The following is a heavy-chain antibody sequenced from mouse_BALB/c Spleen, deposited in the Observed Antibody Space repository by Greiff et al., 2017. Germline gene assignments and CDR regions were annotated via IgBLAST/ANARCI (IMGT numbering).Heavy chain of an antibody. Sequence: QVQLQQPGAELVKPGASVKLSCKASGYTFTSYWMHWVKQRPGQGLEWIGEIDPSDSYTNYNQKFKGKATLTVNKSSSTAYMQLSSLTSEDSAVYYCARSGDYGYVHYFDVWGAGTTVTVSS. D-gene: IGHD1-2*01. J-gene: IGHJ1*01. CDR1: GYTFTSYW. V-gene: IGHV1-69*02. CDR2: IDPSDSYT. CDR3: ARSGDYGYVHYFDV.